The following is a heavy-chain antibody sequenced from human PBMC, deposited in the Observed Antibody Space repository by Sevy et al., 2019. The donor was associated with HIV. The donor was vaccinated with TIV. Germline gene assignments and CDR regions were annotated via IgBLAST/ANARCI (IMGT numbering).Heavy chain of an antibody. CDR3: ARRNDFDI. V-gene: IGHV4-59*08. Sequence: SENLSLTCTVSGGSINSDHWNWIRQPPGKGLEWIGYVYYTGGTNYNPSLKNRVTISVVRTKNQFSLKRTSVTAADTAVYYCARRNDFDIWGQGRMVTVSS. J-gene: IGHJ3*02. CDR1: GGSINSDH. CDR2: VYYTGGT.